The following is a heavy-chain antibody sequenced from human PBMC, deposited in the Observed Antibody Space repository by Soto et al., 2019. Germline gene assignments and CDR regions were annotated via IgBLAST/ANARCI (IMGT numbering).Heavy chain of an antibody. J-gene: IGHJ4*02. CDR1: GGSISSGGYY. CDR3: ARHGGSGDYRFYFDY. Sequence: SETLSLTCTVSGGSISSGGYYWSWIRQHPGKGLEWIGYIYYSGSTYYNPSLKSRVTISVDTSKNQFSLKLSSVTAADTAVYYCARHGGSGDYRFYFDYWGQGTLVTVSS. CDR2: IYYSGST. V-gene: IGHV4-31*03. D-gene: IGHD4-17*01.